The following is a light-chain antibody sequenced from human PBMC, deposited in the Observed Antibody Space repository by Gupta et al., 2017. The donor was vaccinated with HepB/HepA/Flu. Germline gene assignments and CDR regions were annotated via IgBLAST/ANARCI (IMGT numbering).Light chain of an antibody. Sequence: EILVTQSPATLSVPPGERATPSCRASQGITNDLAWYQQKPGQAPRLLIYGASARATGIPVRFSGSGYGTEFTLTISSLQSEDFATYYCQQHSHWPRTFGGGTRVEIK. V-gene: IGKV3-15*01. CDR1: QGITND. J-gene: IGKJ4*01. CDR2: GAS. CDR3: QQHSHWPRT.